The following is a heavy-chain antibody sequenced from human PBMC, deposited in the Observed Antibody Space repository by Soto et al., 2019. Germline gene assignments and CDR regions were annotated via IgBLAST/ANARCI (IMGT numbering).Heavy chain of an antibody. CDR1: GGSISSSSYY. CDR3: ARHSYYDGSTYGCWLDP. D-gene: IGHD3-10*01. J-gene: IGHJ5*02. CDR2: IYYSGST. Sequence: SETLSLTCTVSGGSISSSSYYWGWIRQPPGKGLEWIGSIYYSGSTYYNPSLKSRVTISVDTSKNQFSLKLSSVTAADTAVYYCARHSYYDGSTYGCWLDPWGQGTLVT. V-gene: IGHV4-39*01.